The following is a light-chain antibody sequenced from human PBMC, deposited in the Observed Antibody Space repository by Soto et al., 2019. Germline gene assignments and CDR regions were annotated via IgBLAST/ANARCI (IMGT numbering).Light chain of an antibody. CDR3: SSFTGTTTLDV. Sequence: QSVLTQPASVSGSPGRSITISCTGTSSDVGAYKYVSWYQQHPGKVPKLIIYGVSNRPSGVSNRFSGSKSGNTAFLTISGLQPEDEADYYCSSFTGTTTLDVFGTGTRSPS. J-gene: IGLJ1*01. CDR2: GVS. V-gene: IGLV2-14*03. CDR1: SSDVGAYKY.